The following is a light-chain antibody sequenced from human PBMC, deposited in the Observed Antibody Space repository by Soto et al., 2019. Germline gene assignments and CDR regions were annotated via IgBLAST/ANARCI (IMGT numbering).Light chain of an antibody. CDR3: QQYGNAPST. CDR1: QSVSNNY. CDR2: GAS. V-gene: IGKV3-20*01. Sequence: ETVLTQSPGTLSLSPGERATLSCRASQSVSNNYLAWYLQKPGQAPRLLIYGASSRATGIPDRFSGSGSGTGFTRTITRLEPEDFAVYYCQQYGNAPSTFGEGTRLQI. J-gene: IGKJ5*01.